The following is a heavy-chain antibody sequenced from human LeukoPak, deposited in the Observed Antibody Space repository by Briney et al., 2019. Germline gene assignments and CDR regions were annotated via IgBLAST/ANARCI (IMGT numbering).Heavy chain of an antibody. V-gene: IGHV4-38-2*02. J-gene: IGHJ4*02. Sequence: SETLSLTCTVSGYSISSGYYWGWIRQPPGKGLEWIGSIYHSGSTYYNPSLKSRGTISVDTSKNQFSLKLSSVTAADTAVYYCARVGWDTAMAFDYWGQGTLVTVSS. CDR3: ARVGWDTAMAFDY. CDR1: GYSISSGYY. D-gene: IGHD5-18*01. CDR2: IYHSGST.